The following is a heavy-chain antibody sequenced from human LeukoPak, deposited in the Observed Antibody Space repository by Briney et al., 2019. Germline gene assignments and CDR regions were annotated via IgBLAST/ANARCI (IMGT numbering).Heavy chain of an antibody. V-gene: IGHV1-69*06. Sequence: SVKVSCKASGGTFSSYAISWVRQAPGQGLEWMGGIIPIFGTANYAQKFQGRVTITADKSTSTAYMELSSLRSEDTAVYYCARDGGGYSYGLPDSFDYWGQGTLVTVSS. CDR1: GGTFSSYA. D-gene: IGHD5-18*01. CDR3: ARDGGGYSYGLPDSFDY. CDR2: IIPIFGTA. J-gene: IGHJ4*02.